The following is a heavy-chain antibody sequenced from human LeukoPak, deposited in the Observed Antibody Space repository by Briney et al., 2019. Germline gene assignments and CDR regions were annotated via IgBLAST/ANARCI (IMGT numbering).Heavy chain of an antibody. J-gene: IGHJ6*03. CDR2: IYSDRST. Sequence: GGSLRLSCAASGFTVSSNYMSWVRQAPGKGLEWVSVIYSDRSTYYADSVKGRFILSRDNSKNTLYLQMNSLKGDDTAVYYCAKDSAFYYIDVWGKGTTVIISS. CDR3: AKDSAFYYIDV. V-gene: IGHV3-53*05. D-gene: IGHD3-10*01. CDR1: GFTVSSNY.